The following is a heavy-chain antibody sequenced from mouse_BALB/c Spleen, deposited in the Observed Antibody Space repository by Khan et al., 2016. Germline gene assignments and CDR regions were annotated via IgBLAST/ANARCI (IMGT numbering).Heavy chain of an antibody. J-gene: IGHJ4*01. CDR1: GDSITSGY. CDR3: ASEGDY. Sequence: EVQLQEPGPSLVKPSQTLSLTCSVTGDSITSGYWNWIRKFPGNKLEYMGYISYSGSTYYNPSLKSRISITGESAAAPYYLQFNFVSIGDAASYYCASEGDYCGQGTTITVSS. V-gene: IGHV3-8*02. CDR2: ISYSGST.